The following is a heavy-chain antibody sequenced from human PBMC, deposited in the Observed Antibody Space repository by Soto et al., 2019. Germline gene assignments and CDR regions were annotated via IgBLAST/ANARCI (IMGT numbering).Heavy chain of an antibody. CDR3: AILCHVYGEEGCFDS. V-gene: IGHV4-59*01. Sequence: SETLSLTCTVSGGSISSYYWSWIRQPPGKGLEWIGYIYYSVSTNYNPSLKSRVTISVDTSKNQFSLKLSSVTAADTAVYYCAILCHVYGEEGCFDSRCQVTLVTVS. CDR2: IYYSVST. CDR1: GGSISSYY. D-gene: IGHD4-17*01. J-gene: IGHJ5*01.